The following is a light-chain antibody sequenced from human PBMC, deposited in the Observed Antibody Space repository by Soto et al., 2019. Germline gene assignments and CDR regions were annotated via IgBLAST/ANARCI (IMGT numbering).Light chain of an antibody. CDR2: DAS. V-gene: IGKV3-11*01. Sequence: EIVLTQSPATLSLSPGERATLSCRASQSVSSYLAWYQQKPGQAPRLLFYDASNRATGIPARFSGSGSGTDFTLTISSLEPEDFAVYYCQHRSNWPTFGGGTKVEIK. J-gene: IGKJ4*01. CDR1: QSVSSY. CDR3: QHRSNWPT.